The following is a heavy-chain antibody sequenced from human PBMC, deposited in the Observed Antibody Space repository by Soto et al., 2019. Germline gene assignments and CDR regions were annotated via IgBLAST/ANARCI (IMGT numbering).Heavy chain of an antibody. J-gene: IGHJ4*02. V-gene: IGHV4-34*01. D-gene: IGHD3-3*01. CDR1: GGSFSGYY. CDR3: ARGGFWTVDY. Sequence: QVQLQQWGAGLLKPSETLSLTCAVYGGSFSGYYWSWIRQPPGKGLEWIGEINHSGSTNYNPSLKSRVTKSVDTSKNQFSLKLSSVTAADTAVYYCARGGFWTVDYWGQGTLVTVSS. CDR2: INHSGST.